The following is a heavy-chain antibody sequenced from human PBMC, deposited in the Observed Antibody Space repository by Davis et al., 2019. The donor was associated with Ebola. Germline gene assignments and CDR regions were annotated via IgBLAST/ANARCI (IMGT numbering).Heavy chain of an antibody. CDR3: VRHPVGLSDAFDI. CDR1: GGSVSSTSYY. Sequence: SVTLSLTCSVSGGSVSSTSYYWGWIRQPPGKGLEWMGCIYYSGTTYDNPPLKSRVTVSVDWSKNQFSLRLTSVTAADTAVYYCVRHPVGLSDAFDIWGQGRLVAVSS. J-gene: IGHJ3*02. V-gene: IGHV4-39*01. CDR2: IYYSGTT. D-gene: IGHD1-26*01.